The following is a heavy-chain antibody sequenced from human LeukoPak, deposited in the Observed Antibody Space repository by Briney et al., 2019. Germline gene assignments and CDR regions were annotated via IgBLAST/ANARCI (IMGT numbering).Heavy chain of an antibody. D-gene: IGHD2-2*01. Sequence: SETLSLTCTVSGGSISSSSYYWGWIRQPPGKGLEWIGSTYYSGGTYYNPSLKSRVTISVDTSKNQFSLKLSSVTAADTAVYYCARVRCSSTSCPVGYWGQGTLVTVSS. CDR2: TYYSGGT. CDR1: GGSISSSSYY. V-gene: IGHV4-39*07. CDR3: ARVRCSSTSCPVGY. J-gene: IGHJ4*02.